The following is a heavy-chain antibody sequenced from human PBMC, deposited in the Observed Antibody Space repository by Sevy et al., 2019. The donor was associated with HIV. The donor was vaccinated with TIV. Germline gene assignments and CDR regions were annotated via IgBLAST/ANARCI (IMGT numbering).Heavy chain of an antibody. CDR2: INPNSGGT. Sequence: ASVKVSCKASGYTFTGYYMHWVRQAPGQGLEWMGWINPNSGGTNYAQKFQGRVTMTRDTSISTAYMELSRLRSDDTAVYYCARVEWYRVSRYFDYWGQGTLVTVSS. D-gene: IGHD3-3*01. CDR3: ARVEWYRVSRYFDY. J-gene: IGHJ4*02. CDR1: GYTFTGYY. V-gene: IGHV1-2*02.